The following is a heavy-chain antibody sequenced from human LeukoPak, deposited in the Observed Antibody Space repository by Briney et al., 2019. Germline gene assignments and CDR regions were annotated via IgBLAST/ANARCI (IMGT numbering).Heavy chain of an antibody. V-gene: IGHV3-30*04. CDR2: ISYDGSNK. J-gene: IGHJ4*02. CDR3: ARDRNYYFDY. Sequence: GGSLRLSCVASGFTFSSYAMHWVRQAPGKGLEWVAVISYDGSNKYYADSVKGRFTISRDNSKNTLYLQMNSLRAEDTAVYYCARDRNYYFDYWGQGTLVTVSS. CDR1: GFTFSSYA.